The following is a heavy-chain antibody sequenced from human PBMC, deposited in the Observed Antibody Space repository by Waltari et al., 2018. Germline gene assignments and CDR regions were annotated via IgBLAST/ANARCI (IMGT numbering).Heavy chain of an antibody. J-gene: IGHJ4*02. Sequence: EVQLVESGGGLVKPGGSLRLSCAASGFTFSSYSMNWVRHAPGKGLEWVSSISSSSSYIYYADSVKGRFTISRDNAKNSLYLQMNSLRAEDTAVYYCAREGSVMLLRPFDYWGQGTLVTVSS. CDR1: GFTFSSYS. D-gene: IGHD2-21*01. CDR2: ISSSSSYI. V-gene: IGHV3-21*01. CDR3: AREGSVMLLRPFDY.